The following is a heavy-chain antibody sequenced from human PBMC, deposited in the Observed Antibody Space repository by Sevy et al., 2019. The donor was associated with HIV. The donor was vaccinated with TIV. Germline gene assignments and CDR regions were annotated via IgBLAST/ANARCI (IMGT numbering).Heavy chain of an antibody. CDR2: ISGSGGST. V-gene: IGHV3-23*01. CDR3: AKRGLRRTGGFDY. D-gene: IGHD4-17*01. J-gene: IGHJ4*02. CDR1: GFTFSSYA. Sequence: GGSLRLSCAASGFTFSSYAMSWVHQAPGKGLECVSAISGSGGSTYYADSVKGRFTISRDNSKNTLYLQMNSLRAEDTAVYYCAKRGLRRTGGFDYWGQGTLVTVSS.